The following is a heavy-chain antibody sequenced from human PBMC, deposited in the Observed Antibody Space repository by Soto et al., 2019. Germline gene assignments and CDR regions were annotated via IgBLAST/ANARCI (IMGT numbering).Heavy chain of an antibody. CDR2: MNPNSGNT. D-gene: IGHD6-13*01. J-gene: IGHJ6*02. Sequence: QVQLVQSGAEVKKPGASVKVSCKASGYTFTSYDINCVRQATGQGLEWMGWMNPNSGNTGYAQKFQGRVTMTRNTSISTAYMELSSLRSEDTAVYYCARVAQLTYYYSYGMDVWGQGTTVTVSS. V-gene: IGHV1-8*01. CDR3: ARVAQLTYYYSYGMDV. CDR1: GYTFTSYD.